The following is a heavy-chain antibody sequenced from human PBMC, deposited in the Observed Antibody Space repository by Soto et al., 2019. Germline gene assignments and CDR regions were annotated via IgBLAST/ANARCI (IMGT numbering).Heavy chain of an antibody. CDR2: IIPIFGTA. CDR1: GGTFSSYA. CDR3: EREEDRGDDFDI. J-gene: IGHJ3*02. V-gene: IGHV1-69*06. Sequence: QVQLVQSGAEVKKPGSSVKVSCKASGGTFSSYAISWVRQAPGQGLEWMGGIIPIFGTANYAQKFQGRVTITADKSTSTAYMELSSLRSEDTAVYYCEREEDRGDDFDIWGQGTMGTVSS.